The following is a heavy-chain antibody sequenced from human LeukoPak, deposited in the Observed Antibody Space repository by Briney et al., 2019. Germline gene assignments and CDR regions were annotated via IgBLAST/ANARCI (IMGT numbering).Heavy chain of an antibody. Sequence: ASVKVCCKASGYTFNNFDISWVRQAHGQGLEWVGWISPHTYSTRYAARVQGRVTMTTDTSTSTVYMELRNLRPDDTAVYFCARGQSMYYWGQGTPVTVSS. CDR2: ISPHTYST. CDR1: GYTFNNFD. CDR3: ARGQSMYY. J-gene: IGHJ4*02. V-gene: IGHV1-18*01. D-gene: IGHD2-8*01.